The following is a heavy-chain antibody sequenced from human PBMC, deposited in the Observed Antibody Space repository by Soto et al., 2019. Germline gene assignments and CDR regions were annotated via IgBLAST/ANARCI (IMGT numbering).Heavy chain of an antibody. CDR2: IIPISGTA. D-gene: IGHD2-21*01. V-gene: IGHV1-69*12. J-gene: IGHJ3*02. Sequence: QVQLVQSGAEVKQLGSSVKVSCKASGGTFSSYAISWVRQAPGQGLEWMGGIIPISGTANYAQKFQGRVTITADESTSTAYMELSSLRSEDTAVYYCARSGVVVNGFDIWGQGTMVTVSS. CDR1: GGTFSSYA. CDR3: ARSGVVVNGFDI.